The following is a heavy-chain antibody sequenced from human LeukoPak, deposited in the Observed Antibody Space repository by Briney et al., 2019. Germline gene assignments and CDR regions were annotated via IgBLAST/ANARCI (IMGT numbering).Heavy chain of an antibody. CDR3: AKDWGHVVVTAMADY. Sequence: GGSLRLSCAASGFTFSSYAMSWVRQAPGKGLEWVSAISGSGGSTYYADSVKGRFTISRDNSKNTLYLQMNSLRAEDTAVYYCAKDWGHVVVTAMADYWGQGTLVTVSS. V-gene: IGHV3-23*01. J-gene: IGHJ4*02. CDR2: ISGSGGST. D-gene: IGHD2-21*02. CDR1: GFTFSSYA.